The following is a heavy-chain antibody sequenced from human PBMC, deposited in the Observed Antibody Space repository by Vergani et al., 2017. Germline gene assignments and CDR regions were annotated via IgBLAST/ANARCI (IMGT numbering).Heavy chain of an antibody. V-gene: IGHV1-46*03. J-gene: IGHJ6*03. D-gene: IGHD3-9*01. Sequence: VQLVQSGAEVKKPGASVKVSCKASGYTFTSYYMHWVRQAPGQGLEWMGIINPSGGSTSYAQKFQVRVTMTRDTSTSTVYMELSSLRSEDTAVYYCARLALSHYDILTGVGSEFYYYYYYMDVWGKGTTVTVSS. CDR2: INPSGGST. CDR3: ARLALSHYDILTGVGSEFYYYYYYMDV. CDR1: GYTFTSYY.